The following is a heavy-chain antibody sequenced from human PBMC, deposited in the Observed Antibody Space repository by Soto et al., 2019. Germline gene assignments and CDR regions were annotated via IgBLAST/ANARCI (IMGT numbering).Heavy chain of an antibody. V-gene: IGHV4-59*01. CDR3: ARTYDGSGPNSGGYAFDI. J-gene: IGHJ3*02. Sequence: QVQLQESGPGLVKPSETLYLTCSVSGGSISSYYWSWIRQPPGKGLEWIEYSYYSGTSYNPSLKSRVSIPLDTSKNQFSLKLSSVTAADTAVYYCARTYDGSGPNSGGYAFDIWGQRTMVTVSS. D-gene: IGHD3-22*01. CDR2: SYYSGT. CDR1: GGSISSYY.